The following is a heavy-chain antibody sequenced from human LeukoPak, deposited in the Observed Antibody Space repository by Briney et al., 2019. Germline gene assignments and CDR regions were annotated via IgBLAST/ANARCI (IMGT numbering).Heavy chain of an antibody. J-gene: IGHJ3*02. D-gene: IGHD5-18*01. CDR2: IYPGDSDT. V-gene: IGHV5-51*01. Sequence: GESLKISCKGSGYSFTSYWIGWVRQMPGKGLEWMGIIYPGDSDTRYSPSFQGQVTISADKSISTAYLQWSSLKASDTAMYYCASITRVDTATPNAEPHTGDAFDIWGQGTMVTVSS. CDR1: GYSFTSYW. CDR3: ASITRVDTATPNAEPHTGDAFDI.